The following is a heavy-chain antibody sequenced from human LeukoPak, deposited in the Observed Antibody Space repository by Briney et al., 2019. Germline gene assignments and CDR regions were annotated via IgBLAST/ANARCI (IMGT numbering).Heavy chain of an antibody. V-gene: IGHV3-30*04. Sequence: PGGSLRLSCTASGFTFGDHAMSWVRQAPGKGLEWVAVISYDGSNKYYADSVKGRFTISRDDSKNTLYLQMNSLRAEDTAVYYCARDHGDTAILPWGQGTLVTVSS. CDR1: GFTFGDHA. J-gene: IGHJ5*02. CDR2: ISYDGSNK. D-gene: IGHD5-18*01. CDR3: ARDHGDTAILP.